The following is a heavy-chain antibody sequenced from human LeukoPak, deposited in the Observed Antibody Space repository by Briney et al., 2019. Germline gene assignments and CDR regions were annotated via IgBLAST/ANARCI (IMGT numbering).Heavy chain of an antibody. D-gene: IGHD6-13*01. J-gene: IGHJ4*02. CDR3: ARPKDSVTAAGTFYY. CDR2: IYPGDSDT. CDR1: GYIFTSYW. V-gene: IGHV5-51*01. Sequence: GESLKISCKGSGYIFTSYWIVWVRQMPGKGLEWRGIIYPGDSDTRYSPSFQGQVTISADKSISTAYLQWSSLKASDTARYYCARPKDSVTAAGTFYYWGQGTLVTVSS.